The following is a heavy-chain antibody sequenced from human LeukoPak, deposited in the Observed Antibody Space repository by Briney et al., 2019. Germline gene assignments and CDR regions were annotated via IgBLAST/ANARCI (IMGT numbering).Heavy chain of an antibody. V-gene: IGHV3-48*04. CDR3: ARGPMRARLRLVFDY. Sequence: GGSLRLSCAASGFTFSSYGMHWVRQAPGKGLEWVSYISSSGSTIYYADSVKGRFTISRDNAKNSLYLQMNSLRAEDTAVYYCARGPMRARLRLVFDYWGQGTLVTVSS. J-gene: IGHJ4*02. CDR2: ISSSGSTI. CDR1: GFTFSSYG. D-gene: IGHD5-12*01.